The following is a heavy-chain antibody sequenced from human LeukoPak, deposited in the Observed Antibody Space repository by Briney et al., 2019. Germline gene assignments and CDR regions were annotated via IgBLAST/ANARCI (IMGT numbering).Heavy chain of an antibody. CDR1: DSSITTHY. D-gene: IGHD3-16*01. V-gene: IGHV4-59*11. Sequence: SETLSLTCSVSDSSITTHYWSWIRQPPGKGLEWIGYIFHSGNTKYNPSLKSRVAFSLDTSKKQLSLTLRSVNAADTAVYYCARAGNFSWGEFDSWGQGTLVIVSS. CDR2: IFHSGNT. J-gene: IGHJ5*01. CDR3: ARAGNFSWGEFDS.